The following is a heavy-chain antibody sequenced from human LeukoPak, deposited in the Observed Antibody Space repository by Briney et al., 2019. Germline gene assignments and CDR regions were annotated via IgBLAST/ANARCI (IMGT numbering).Heavy chain of an antibody. Sequence: ASVKVSCKASGYTFTSYGISWVRQAPGQGLEWMGGIIPIFGTANYAQKFQGRVTITADESTSTAYMELSSLRSEDTAVYYCARSGWATIRDWFDPWGQGTLVTVSS. V-gene: IGHV1-69*13. CDR1: GYTFTSYG. CDR2: IIPIFGTA. J-gene: IGHJ5*02. CDR3: ARSGWATIRDWFDP. D-gene: IGHD5-12*01.